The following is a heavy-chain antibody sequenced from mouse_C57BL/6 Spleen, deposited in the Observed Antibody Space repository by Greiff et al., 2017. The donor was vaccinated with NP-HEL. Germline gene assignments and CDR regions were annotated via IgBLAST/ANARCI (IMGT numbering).Heavy chain of an antibody. CDR2: TNPTNGRT. J-gene: IGHJ2*01. D-gene: IGHD1-1*01. CDR3: ARSKKIVATYFDY. V-gene: IGHV1S81*02. Sequence: QVQLQQSGAELVKAGASVKMSCKASGYTFTSYWMHWVKQRLGQGLEWFAETNPTNGRTYYNEKFKSKATLTVDKSSSTAYMLRSVPTFEASAVYYCARSKKIVATYFDYWGQGTTLTVSS. CDR1: GYTFTSYW.